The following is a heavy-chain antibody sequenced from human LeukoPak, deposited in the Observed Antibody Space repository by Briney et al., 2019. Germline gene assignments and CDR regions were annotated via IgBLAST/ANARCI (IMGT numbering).Heavy chain of an antibody. CDR1: GFTFSSYG. V-gene: IGHV3-30*02. CDR3: AKDVSSRDHGDNIDX. D-gene: IGHD4-23*01. Sequence: HPGGSLRLSCAASGFTFSSYGMHWVRQAPGKGLEWVAFIRYDGSNKYYADSVKGRFTISRDNSKNTLYLQMNSLRAEDTAVYYCAKDVSSRDHGDNIDXXXQXXXXTVXS. J-gene: IGHJ4*02. CDR2: IRYDGSNK.